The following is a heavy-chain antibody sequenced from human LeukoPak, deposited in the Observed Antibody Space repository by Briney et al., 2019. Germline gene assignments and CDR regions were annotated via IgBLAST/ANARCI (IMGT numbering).Heavy chain of an antibody. V-gene: IGHV1-69*13. CDR2: IIPIFGTA. CDR1: GGTFSSYA. CDR3: ARDHCSGGSCFYDY. Sequence: SVNVSCKASGGTFSSYAISWVRQAPGQGLEWMGGIIPIFGTANYAQKFQGRVTITADESTSTAYMELSSLRSEDTAVYYCARDHCSGGSCFYDYWGQGTLVTVSS. D-gene: IGHD2-15*01. J-gene: IGHJ4*02.